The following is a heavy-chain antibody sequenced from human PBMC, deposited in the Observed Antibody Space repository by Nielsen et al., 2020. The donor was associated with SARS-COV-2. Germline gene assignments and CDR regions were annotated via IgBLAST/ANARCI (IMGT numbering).Heavy chain of an antibody. CDR1: GYSFNTYA. CDR2: INVGNGNT. Sequence: ASVKVSCKASGYSFNTYAMHWVRQAPGQGLEWMGWINVGNGNTKYSQKFQGRVTMTRDTSANTAYMELSSLSSEDTAVYYCARITPSSGWDYWGQGTLVTVSS. CDR3: ARITPSSGWDY. J-gene: IGHJ4*02. V-gene: IGHV1-3*01. D-gene: IGHD6-19*01.